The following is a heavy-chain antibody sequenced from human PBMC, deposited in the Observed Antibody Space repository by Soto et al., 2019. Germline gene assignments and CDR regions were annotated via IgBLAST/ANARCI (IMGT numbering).Heavy chain of an antibody. Sequence: GGSLRLSCAASGFTFSSYEMNWVRQAPGKGLEWVSYISSSGSTIYYADSVKGRFTISRDNAKNSLYLQMNSLRAEDTAVYYCARTKYSAEYRGGDCGGGMDVWGQGTTVTVSS. CDR3: ARTKYSAEYRGGDCGGGMDV. D-gene: IGHD2-21*02. CDR1: GFTFSSYE. CDR2: ISSSGSTI. J-gene: IGHJ6*02. V-gene: IGHV3-48*03.